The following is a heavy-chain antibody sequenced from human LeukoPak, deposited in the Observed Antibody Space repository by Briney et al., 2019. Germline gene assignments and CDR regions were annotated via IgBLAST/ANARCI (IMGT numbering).Heavy chain of an antibody. CDR3: ARVMVTDDY. V-gene: IGHV3-21*01. CDR1: GFTFSSYS. Sequence: GGSLRLPCAASGFTFSSYSMNWVRQAPGKGLEWVSSISSSSSYIYYADSVKGRSTISRDNAKNSLYLQMNSLRAEDTAVYYCARVMVTDDYWGQGTLVTVSS. CDR2: ISSSSSYI. D-gene: IGHD2-21*02. J-gene: IGHJ4*02.